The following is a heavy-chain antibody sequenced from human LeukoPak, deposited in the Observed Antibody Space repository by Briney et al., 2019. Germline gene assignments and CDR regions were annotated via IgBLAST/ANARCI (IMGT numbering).Heavy chain of an antibody. Sequence: GGSLRLSCAASGFTFSSYAMSWIRQAPGKGLEWVSAVSGSGTDTFYTDSVKGRFTVSRVNSKNTLYLQMNSLRAEDTAVYYCAKVRVSTVTLYYFDYWGQGTLVTVSS. V-gene: IGHV3-23*01. J-gene: IGHJ4*02. D-gene: IGHD4-17*01. CDR2: VSGSGTDT. CDR1: GFTFSSYA. CDR3: AKVRVSTVTLYYFDY.